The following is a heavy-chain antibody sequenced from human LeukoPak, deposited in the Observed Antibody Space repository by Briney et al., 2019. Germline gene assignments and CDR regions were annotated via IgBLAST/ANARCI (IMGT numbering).Heavy chain of an antibody. D-gene: IGHD1-1*01. CDR2: ICGSGANT. V-gene: IGHV3-23*01. Sequence: GGSLRLSCAASGFTFSEYTIGSVRESPGKGQGWVSGICGSGANTSSADSVKGRFTISRDNSKNTLYLHMSSLRADDTALYFCAKLARRAYNDADYFDLWGQGTMVTVSS. CDR1: GFTFSEYT. J-gene: IGHJ3*01. CDR3: AKLARRAYNDADYFDL.